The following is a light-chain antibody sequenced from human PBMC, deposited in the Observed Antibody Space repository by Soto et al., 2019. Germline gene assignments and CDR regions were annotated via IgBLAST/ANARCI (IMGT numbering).Light chain of an antibody. Sequence: DIQMTQSPSTLSASVGDRVTITCRASQNINIWLAWYQRKPGKAPKLLIYNAAYLESGVPSRFSGSGSGTEFTLTISSLQPDDFAIYYCQQYNGDSRGFGQGTKVDIK. CDR3: QQYNGDSRG. J-gene: IGKJ1*01. CDR2: NAA. CDR1: QNINIW. V-gene: IGKV1-5*01.